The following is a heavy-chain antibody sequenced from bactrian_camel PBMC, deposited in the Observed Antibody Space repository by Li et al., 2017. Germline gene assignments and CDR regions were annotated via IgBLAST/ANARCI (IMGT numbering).Heavy chain of an antibody. J-gene: IGHJ6*01. Sequence: QLVESGGGLVQPGGSLKLSCVASGFAFSDYQMYWVRQPPGKGLEWVATINSGGGTAYVAASVKGRFTSSRENGKAAVYLEMNSLKPEDTGVYYCVRDYKSGDYRDDFGYWGQGTQVTVS. CDR3: VRDYKSGDYRDDFGY. V-gene: IGHV3S25*01. CDR2: INSGGGTA. CDR1: GFAFSDYQ. D-gene: IGHD4*01.